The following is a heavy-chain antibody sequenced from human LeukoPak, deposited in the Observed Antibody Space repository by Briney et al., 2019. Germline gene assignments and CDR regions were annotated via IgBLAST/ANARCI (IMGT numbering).Heavy chain of an antibody. Sequence: SETLSLTCAVYGGSFSGYYWNWIRQPPGKGLEWIGEINHSGSTNYNPSLKSRVTISVDTSKNQFSLKLSSVTAADTAVYYCARLVRQPATPYFDYWGQGTLVTVSS. V-gene: IGHV4-34*01. CDR1: GGSFSGYY. J-gene: IGHJ4*02. D-gene: IGHD2-2*01. CDR3: ARLVRQPATPYFDY. CDR2: INHSGST.